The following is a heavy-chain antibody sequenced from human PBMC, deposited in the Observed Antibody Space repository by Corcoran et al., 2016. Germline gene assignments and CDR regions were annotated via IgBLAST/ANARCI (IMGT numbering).Heavy chain of an antibody. D-gene: IGHD6-13*01. Sequence: EVQLVESGGGLVQPGGSLRLSCAASGFTFSSYSMNWVRQAPGKGLEWVSYISSSSSTIYYADSVKGRFTISRDNAKNSLYLQMNSLRAEDTAVYYCARDKVQSSSWYGTNWFDPWGQGTLVTVSS. CDR3: ARDKVQSSSWYGTNWFDP. J-gene: IGHJ5*02. CDR1: GFTFSSYS. V-gene: IGHV3-48*04. CDR2: ISSSSSTI.